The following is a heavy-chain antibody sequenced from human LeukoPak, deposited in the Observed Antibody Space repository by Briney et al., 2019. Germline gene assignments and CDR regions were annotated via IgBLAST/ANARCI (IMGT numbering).Heavy chain of an antibody. J-gene: IGHJ3*02. Sequence: PSKTLSLTCTVSGGSVSSYYWSWIRQPPGKGLEWIGYIYYSGSTNYNPSLKSRVTISVDTSKNQFSLKLNSITTADTAVYYCARVRLSGTYLDAFDIWGQGTMVTVSS. CDR2: IYYSGST. D-gene: IGHD1-26*01. CDR1: GGSVSSYY. V-gene: IGHV4-59*02. CDR3: ARVRLSGTYLDAFDI.